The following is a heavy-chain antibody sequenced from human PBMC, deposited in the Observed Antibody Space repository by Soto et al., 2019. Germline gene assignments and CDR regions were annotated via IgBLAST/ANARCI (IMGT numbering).Heavy chain of an antibody. Sequence: QVQLQESGPGLVKPSDTLSLTYAVSGYSISSSDWWGWIRQPPGKGLEWIGYIYYSGTTYYNPSLKSRVTMSVDTSKNQFSLKLTSVTAVDTAVYYCARREIQGPIDHWGQGTLVTVSS. J-gene: IGHJ4*02. V-gene: IGHV4-28*01. D-gene: IGHD1-26*01. CDR1: GYSISSSDW. CDR3: ARREIQGPIDH. CDR2: IYYSGTT.